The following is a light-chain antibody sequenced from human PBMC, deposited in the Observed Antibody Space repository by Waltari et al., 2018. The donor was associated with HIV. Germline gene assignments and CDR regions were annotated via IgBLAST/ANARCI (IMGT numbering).Light chain of an antibody. CDR1: STAVGGYKY. CDR2: EVN. V-gene: IGLV2-8*01. Sequence: QSALTQPPSASGSPGQSVTIPCTGPSTAVGGYKYVSWYQHHPGKAPKLIIYEVNKPPSGVPDRFSGSKSGNTASLTVSGLQTEDEADYYCSSYTGTNNYVFGTGTKVTVL. CDR3: SSYTGTNNYV. J-gene: IGLJ1*01.